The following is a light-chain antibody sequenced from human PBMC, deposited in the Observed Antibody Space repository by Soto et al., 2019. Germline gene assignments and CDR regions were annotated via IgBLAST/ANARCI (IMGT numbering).Light chain of an antibody. J-gene: IGKJ3*01. CDR3: QQYGSSSFT. Sequence: EIVLTQSPGTLSLSPGERATLSCRASQSVSSSYLAWNQQKPGQAPRLLIYGASSRATRIPDRFSGSGSGTDFTLTISRLEPEDFAVYYCQQYGSSSFTFGPGTKVDIK. V-gene: IGKV3-20*01. CDR2: GAS. CDR1: QSVSSSY.